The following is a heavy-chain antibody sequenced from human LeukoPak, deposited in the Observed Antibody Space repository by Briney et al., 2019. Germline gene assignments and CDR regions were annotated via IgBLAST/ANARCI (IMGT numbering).Heavy chain of an antibody. V-gene: IGHV3-7*03. CDR3: ARTLRGGGALDY. CDR2: IKEDGSEK. J-gene: IGHJ4*02. D-gene: IGHD3-16*01. Sequence: LAGGSLRLSCAASGFTFSNYWLDWVRQAPGKGLEWVANIKEDGSEKYYVDSVKCRFTISRDNAKNSLFLQMNSLRAEDTAVYYCARTLRGGGALDYWGQGTLVTVSS. CDR1: GFTFSNYW.